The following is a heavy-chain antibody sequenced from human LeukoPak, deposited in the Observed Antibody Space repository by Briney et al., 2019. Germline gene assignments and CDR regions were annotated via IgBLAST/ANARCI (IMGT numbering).Heavy chain of an antibody. CDR1: GGSISSYY. Sequence: PSETLSLTCTVSGGSISSYYWSWIRRPAGKGLEWIGRIYTSGSTNYNPSLKSRVTISVDTSKNQFSLKLSSVTAADTAVYYCAREGHYYYDSSGYLTHFDYWGQGTLVTVSS. CDR2: IYTSGST. CDR3: AREGHYYYDSSGYLTHFDY. J-gene: IGHJ4*02. V-gene: IGHV4-4*07. D-gene: IGHD3-22*01.